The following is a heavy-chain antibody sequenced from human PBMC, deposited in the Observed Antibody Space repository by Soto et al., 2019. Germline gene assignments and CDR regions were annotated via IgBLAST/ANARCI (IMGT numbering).Heavy chain of an antibody. V-gene: IGHV4-39*01. CDR1: GGSISSSNYY. J-gene: IGHJ5*02. CDR3: ARPIEGGSSGYYH. Sequence: SETLSLTCTVSGGSISSSNYYWAWIRQPPGKGLEWIGSFSYSGSTYYKPSLKSRVSISVDTSKNQFSLKLSSVTAADTAVYYCARPIEGGSSGYYHWGQGTPVTVSS. D-gene: IGHD3-22*01. CDR2: FSYSGST.